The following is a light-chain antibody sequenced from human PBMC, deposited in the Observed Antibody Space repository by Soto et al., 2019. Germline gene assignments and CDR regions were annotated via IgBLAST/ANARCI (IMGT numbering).Light chain of an antibody. CDR1: SSNIGNNY. Sequence: QSVLTQPPSVSAAPGQKVTISCSGSSSNIGNNYVSWYQQAPGAAPKLVIYDNDKRPSEIPDRFTGSKSGTSATLDITGLQTGDEADYFCRTWDSHLRGAYVFGTGTKLTVL. CDR3: RTWDSHLRGAYV. CDR2: DND. J-gene: IGLJ1*01. V-gene: IGLV1-51*01.